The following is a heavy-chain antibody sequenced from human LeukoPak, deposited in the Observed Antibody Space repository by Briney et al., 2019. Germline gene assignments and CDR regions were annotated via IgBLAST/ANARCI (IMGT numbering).Heavy chain of an antibody. CDR3: ARVVDLHYYDSSGYPDY. D-gene: IGHD3-22*01. CDR2: IYYSGST. J-gene: IGHJ4*02. V-gene: IGHV4-59*06. Sequence: SETLSLTCTVSGGSLSSYYWSWIRQHPGKGLEWIGYIYYSGSTYYNPSLKSRVTISVDTSKNQFSLKLSSVTAADTAVYYCARVVDLHYYDSSGYPDYWGQGTLVTVSS. CDR1: GGSLSSYY.